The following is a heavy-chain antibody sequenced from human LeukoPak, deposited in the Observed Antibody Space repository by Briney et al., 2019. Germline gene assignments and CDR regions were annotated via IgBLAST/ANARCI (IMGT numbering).Heavy chain of an antibody. Sequence: PGGSLRLSCAASGFTVSSNYMSWVRQAPGKGLEWVSVIYSGGSTYYADSVKGRFTISRDNSKNTLYLQMNSLRAEDTAVYYCAGGTNGRWLQSRDYWGRGTLVTVSS. CDR3: AGGTNGRWLQSRDY. J-gene: IGHJ4*02. CDR2: IYSGGST. V-gene: IGHV3-66*01. D-gene: IGHD5-24*01. CDR1: GFTVSSNY.